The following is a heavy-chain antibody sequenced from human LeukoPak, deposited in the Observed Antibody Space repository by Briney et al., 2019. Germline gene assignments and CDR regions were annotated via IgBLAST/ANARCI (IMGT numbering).Heavy chain of an antibody. CDR2: IYYSGST. CDR3: ARDGYYDSSGYYEY. V-gene: IGHV4-59*01. J-gene: IGHJ4*02. CDR1: GGSISTYY. D-gene: IGHD3-22*01. Sequence: SETLSLTCTVSGGSISTYYWSWIRQPPGKGLEWIGYIYYSGSTNYNPSLKSRVTISLDTSKSQFSLKLSSVTAADTAVYYCARDGYYDSSGYYEYWGQGTLVTVSS.